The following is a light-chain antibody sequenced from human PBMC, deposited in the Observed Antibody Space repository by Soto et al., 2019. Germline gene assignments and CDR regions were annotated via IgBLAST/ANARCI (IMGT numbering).Light chain of an antibody. CDR1: SSNIGAGYD. CDR3: QSYDSSLRGGDVV. J-gene: IGLJ2*01. V-gene: IGLV1-40*01. CDR2: GNS. Sequence: QSVLTQPPSVSGAPGQRVTISCTGSSSNIGAGYDVHWYQQLPGTAPKLLIYGNSNRPSGVPDRFSGSKSGTSASLAITGLQAEDEADYYCQSYDSSLRGGDVVFGGGTQLTVL.